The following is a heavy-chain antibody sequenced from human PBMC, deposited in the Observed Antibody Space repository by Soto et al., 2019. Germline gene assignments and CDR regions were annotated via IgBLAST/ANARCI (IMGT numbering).Heavy chain of an antibody. V-gene: IGHV3-30-3*01. CDR1: GFTFSSDA. CDR2: ISYHGNDK. D-gene: IGHD3-22*01. J-gene: IGHJ4*01. Sequence: GSLRLSCAVSGFTFSSDAMHWVRQAPGKGLEWVAVISYHGNDKYYADSVKGRFTVSRDNSKSTLYLQMNSLRAEDTAVYYCARSTYNYYPSDYLYYWR. CDR3: ARSTYNYYPSDYLYY.